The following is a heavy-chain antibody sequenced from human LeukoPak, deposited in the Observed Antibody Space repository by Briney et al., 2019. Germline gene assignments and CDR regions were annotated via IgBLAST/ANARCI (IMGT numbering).Heavy chain of an antibody. J-gene: IGHJ4*02. V-gene: IGHV4-59*01. Sequence: SETLSLTCTVSGGSISSYYWSWIRQPPGKGLEWIGHIYYSGSTNYNPSLKSRVTISVDTSKNQFSLKLSSVSAADTAVYYCARGLPGLLYYFDYWDQGTLVTVSS. D-gene: IGHD1-26*01. CDR1: GGSISSYY. CDR3: ARGLPGLLYYFDY. CDR2: IYYSGST.